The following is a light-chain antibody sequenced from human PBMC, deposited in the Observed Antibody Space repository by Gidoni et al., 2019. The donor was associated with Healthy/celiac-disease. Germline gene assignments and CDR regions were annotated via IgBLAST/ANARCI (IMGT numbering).Light chain of an antibody. CDR2: AAS. J-gene: IGKJ4*01. CDR3: QQLNSDPLT. CDR1: QGISSY. Sequence: DIQLTQSPSSLSASVGDRVTITCRASQGISSYLAWYQQKPGKAPKLLIYAASTLQSGVPSRFSGSGSGTEFTLTISSLQPEDFATYYCQQLNSDPLTFGGGTKVESK. V-gene: IGKV1-9*01.